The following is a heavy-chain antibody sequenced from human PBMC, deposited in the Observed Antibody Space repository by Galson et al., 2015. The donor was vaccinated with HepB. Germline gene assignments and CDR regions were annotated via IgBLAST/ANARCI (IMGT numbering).Heavy chain of an antibody. D-gene: IGHD3-22*01. CDR3: ARDGHDTAFNI. CDR1: GFTFSSYG. J-gene: IGHJ3*02. Sequence: LRLSCAASGFTFSSYGMHWVRQAPGKGLEWVAVIWYDGSNKYYADSVKGRFTISRDNSKNTLYLQMNSLRAEDTAVYYCARDGHDTAFNIWGQGTMVTVSS. CDR2: IWYDGSNK. V-gene: IGHV3-33*01.